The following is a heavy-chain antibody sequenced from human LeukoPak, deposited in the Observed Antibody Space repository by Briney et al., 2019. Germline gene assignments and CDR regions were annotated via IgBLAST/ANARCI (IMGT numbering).Heavy chain of an antibody. CDR3: ARSDSSSWYVYDY. J-gene: IGHJ4*02. CDR2: IYCSGST. Sequence: PSETLSLTCTVSGGSISSHYWSWIRQPPGKGLQWIGYIYCSGSTNYNPSLKSRVTISVDTSKNQFSLKLSSVTAADTAVYYCARSDSSSWYVYDYWGQGTLVTVSS. V-gene: IGHV4-59*11. CDR1: GGSISSHY. D-gene: IGHD6-13*01.